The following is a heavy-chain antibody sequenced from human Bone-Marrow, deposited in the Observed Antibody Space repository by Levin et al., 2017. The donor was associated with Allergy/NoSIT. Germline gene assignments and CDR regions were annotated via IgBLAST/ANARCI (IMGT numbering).Heavy chain of an antibody. D-gene: IGHD6-13*01. V-gene: IGHV3-30*18. CDR2: ISYDGSVE. J-gene: IGHJ4*02. Sequence: PGGSLRLSCAASGFSFRSYGMNWVRQAPGQGLDWVAVISYDGSVEYYADSVKGRFTISRDNAENTLYLQMNSLRAEDTAVYYCAKDIIAAASGVFASWGQGTLVTVSS. CDR1: GFSFRSYG. CDR3: AKDIIAAASGVFAS.